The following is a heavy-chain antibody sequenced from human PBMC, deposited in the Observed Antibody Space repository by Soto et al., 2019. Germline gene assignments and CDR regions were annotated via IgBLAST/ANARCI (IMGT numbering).Heavy chain of an antibody. CDR1: GGTFSSYA. CDR3: ARTSKSYCSSTSCYAHYYYYGMDV. D-gene: IGHD2-2*01. V-gene: IGHV1-69*01. J-gene: IGHJ6*02. CDR2: IIPIFGTA. Sequence: QVQLVQSGAEVKKPGSSVKVSCKASGGTFSSYAISWVRQAPGQGLEWMGGIIPIFGTANYAQKFQGRVTITADESTSTAYMELSSLRSEDTAVYYCARTSKSYCSSTSCYAHYYYYGMDVWGQGTTVTVSS.